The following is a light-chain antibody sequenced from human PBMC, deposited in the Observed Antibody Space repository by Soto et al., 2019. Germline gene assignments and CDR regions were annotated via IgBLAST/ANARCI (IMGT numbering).Light chain of an antibody. CDR2: AAS. CDR3: QQSNSFPLP. CDR1: QGISSR. Sequence: DIQMTQSPSSVSASVGDRVTITCRASQGISSRLAWYQQKPGKAPNLLIYAASSLQSGVPSRFSGSGSETDFTLTIGSLQPEDFATNYCQQSNSFPLPFGGGTKVEIK. J-gene: IGKJ4*01. V-gene: IGKV1-12*01.